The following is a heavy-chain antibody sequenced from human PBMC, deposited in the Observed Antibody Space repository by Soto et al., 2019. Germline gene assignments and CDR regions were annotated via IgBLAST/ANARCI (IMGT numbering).Heavy chain of an antibody. CDR3: ARDRIYHSDY. J-gene: IGHJ4*02. CDR1: GFTFNIYW. D-gene: IGHD2-2*01. V-gene: IGHV3-74*01. Sequence: PGGSLRLSCAPSGFTFNIYWMHWVRQAPGKGLVWISRIKSDGSDTIYADSVKGRFTISRDNARNTLYLQMNSLRAEDTATYYCARDRIYHSDYLGQGTLVTVSS. CDR2: IKSDGSDT.